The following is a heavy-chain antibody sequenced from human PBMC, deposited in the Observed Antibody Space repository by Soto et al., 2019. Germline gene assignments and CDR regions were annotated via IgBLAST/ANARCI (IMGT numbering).Heavy chain of an antibody. CDR2: IYHSGST. CDR1: GGSISSYY. CDR3: ARRYGGAVDY. Sequence: QVQLQESGPGLVKPSETLSLTCTVSGGSISSYYWRWIRQPPGKGLEWIGYIYHSGSTNYNPSLTSRVTLSVDTSKNQFSLKLSSVTAADTAVYYCARRYGGAVDYWGQGTLVTVSS. V-gene: IGHV4-59*08. J-gene: IGHJ4*02. D-gene: IGHD3-10*01.